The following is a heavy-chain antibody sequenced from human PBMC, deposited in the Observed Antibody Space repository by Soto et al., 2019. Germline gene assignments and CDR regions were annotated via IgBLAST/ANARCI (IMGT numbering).Heavy chain of an antibody. Sequence: GGSLRLSCAASGFTFSSYSMNWVRQAPGKGLEWVSYISSSSSTIYYADSVKGRFTISRDNAKNSLYLQMNSLRDEDTAVYYCARVGYSSGWLYSDYWGQGTLVTVSS. CDR3: ARVGYSSGWLYSDY. CDR1: GFTFSSYS. J-gene: IGHJ4*02. V-gene: IGHV3-48*02. D-gene: IGHD6-19*01. CDR2: ISSSSSTI.